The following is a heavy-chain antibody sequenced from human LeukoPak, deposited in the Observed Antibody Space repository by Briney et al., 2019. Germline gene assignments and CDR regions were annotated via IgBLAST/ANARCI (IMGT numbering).Heavy chain of an antibody. CDR2: IYYIGST. CDR1: GGSISSSRYY. CDR3: ARVLTGYSSSWYGAGNWFDP. Sequence: PSETLSLTCTVSGGSISSSRYYWGWVRQPPGKGLEWIGRIYYIGSTYYNPSLKSRVTISISTSKNQFSLKLSSVTAADTAVYYCARVLTGYSSSWYGAGNWFDPWGQGTLVTVSS. D-gene: IGHD6-13*01. V-gene: IGHV4-39*07. J-gene: IGHJ5*02.